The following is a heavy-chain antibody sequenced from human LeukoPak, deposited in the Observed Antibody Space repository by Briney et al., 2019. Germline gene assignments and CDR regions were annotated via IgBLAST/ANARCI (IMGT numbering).Heavy chain of an antibody. CDR2: FGTRSTSL. J-gene: IGHJ4*02. CDR1: GFTFSSYS. V-gene: IGHV3-21*01. Sequence: GGSLRLSCAASGFTFSSYSMNWVRQAPGKGLEWVSSFGTRSTSLYYADSVRGRFTISRDNAKNSLYLQMNSLRAEDTAVYYCAGEQSEGFDYWGQGTLVTVSS. CDR3: AGEQSEGFDY.